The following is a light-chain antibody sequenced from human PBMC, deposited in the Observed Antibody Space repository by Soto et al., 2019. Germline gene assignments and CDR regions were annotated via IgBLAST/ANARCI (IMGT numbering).Light chain of an antibody. CDR2: LNSDGSH. Sequence: QPVLTQSPSASASLGASVKLTCTLSSGLSTYAIAWHQQQPEKGPRYLMKLNSDGSHSKGDGIPDRFSGSSSGAERHLTISSLQSEDEADYYCQTWGTAIHDVVFGGGTKVTVL. CDR3: QTWGTAIHDVV. J-gene: IGLJ2*01. V-gene: IGLV4-69*01. CDR1: SGLSTYA.